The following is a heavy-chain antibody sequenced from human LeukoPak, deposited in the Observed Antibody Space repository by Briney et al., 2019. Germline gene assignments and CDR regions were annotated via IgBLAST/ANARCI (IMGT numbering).Heavy chain of an antibody. J-gene: IGHJ3*02. Sequence: SLTCTVSGDSLRSYYWSLIRQSXGKGLEWIGRINSSGSTNYKPSLKSRVTMSVDTSKNQFSLSLTSVTAADTAVYYCARGGGHDXFDIWGQGTMVTVSS. CDR2: INSSGST. CDR3: ARGGGHDXFDI. CDR1: GDSLRSYY. V-gene: IGHV4-4*07.